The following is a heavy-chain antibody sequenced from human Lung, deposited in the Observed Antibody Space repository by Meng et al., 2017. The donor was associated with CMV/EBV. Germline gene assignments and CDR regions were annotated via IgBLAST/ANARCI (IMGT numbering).Heavy chain of an antibody. V-gene: IGHV3-30*03. D-gene: IGHD1-26*01. Sequence: GESLKISCAASGFTVSSNYMSWVRQAPGKGLEWVAVISYDGSNKYYADSVKGRFTISRDNSKNTLYLQMNSLRAEDTAVYYCARDLRRELSGAFDIWGQGTXVTVSS. CDR1: GFTVSSNY. J-gene: IGHJ3*02. CDR2: ISYDGSNK. CDR3: ARDLRRELSGAFDI.